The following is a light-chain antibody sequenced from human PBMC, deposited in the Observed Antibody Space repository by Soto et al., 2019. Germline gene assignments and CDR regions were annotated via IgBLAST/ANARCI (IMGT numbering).Light chain of an antibody. Sequence: DIQMTQSPSTLSASVGDRVTITCRASQSGSRWLAWYQQKPGKAPKLLIYQASSLEGGVPSRFSGSGSRTEFTLTISSRQPDDFATYYCQGYNGYSQTFDQGTRVEL. CDR3: QGYNGYSQT. CDR1: QSGSRW. V-gene: IGKV1-5*03. CDR2: QAS. J-gene: IGKJ1*01.